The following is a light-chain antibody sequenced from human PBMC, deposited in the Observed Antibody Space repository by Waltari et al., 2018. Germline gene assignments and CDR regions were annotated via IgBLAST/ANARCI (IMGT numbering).Light chain of an antibody. Sequence: QSVLTQPPSAPGTPGPSVTTPCSVSNFNIGANTINWYQHLPGTAPKLFIYSNHRRPSGVPGRFSGSKSGTSASLAISGLQSDDEADYYCATWDDSLNGWVFGGGTK. CDR2: SNH. J-gene: IGLJ3*02. CDR1: NFNIGANT. V-gene: IGLV1-44*01. CDR3: ATWDDSLNGWV.